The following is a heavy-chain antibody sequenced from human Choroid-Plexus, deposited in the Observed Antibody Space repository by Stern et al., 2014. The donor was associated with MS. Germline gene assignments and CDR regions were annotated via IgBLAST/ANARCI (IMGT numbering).Heavy chain of an antibody. D-gene: IGHD3-10*01. CDR1: GGAMTTYY. CDR2: VYPRGGT. CDR3: ARGVAGSYYNKWFDP. J-gene: IGHJ5*02. Sequence: VQLQESGPGLVKPSETLSLTCTVSGGAMTTYYWTWIRQPAGKGLEWIGRVYPRGGTNYNPSLESRVTVSVDTSKTQFYLDLRSVTAADTAVYYCARGVAGSYYNKWFDPWGQGILVTVSS. V-gene: IGHV4-4*07.